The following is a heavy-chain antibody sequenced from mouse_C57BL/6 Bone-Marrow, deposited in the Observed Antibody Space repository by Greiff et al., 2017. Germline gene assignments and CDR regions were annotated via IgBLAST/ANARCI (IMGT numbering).Heavy chain of an antibody. Sequence: EVQRVESGEGLVKPGGSLKLSCAASGFTFSSYAMSWVRQTPEKRLEWVAYISSGGDYIYYADNVKGRFTISRDNAKNNLYLQMSHLKSEDTAMYYCARVLYYGLDYWGQGTTLTVSS. CDR2: ISSGGDYI. CDR3: ARVLYYGLDY. CDR1: GFTFSSYA. V-gene: IGHV5S21*01. J-gene: IGHJ2*01. D-gene: IGHD1-1*01.